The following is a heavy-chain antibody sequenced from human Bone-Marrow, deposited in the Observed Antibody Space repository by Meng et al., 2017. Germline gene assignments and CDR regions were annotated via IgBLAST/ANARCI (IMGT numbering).Heavy chain of an antibody. CDR1: GYTFTSYG. CDR3: ARESGSGSYLGTFSYNWFDP. J-gene: IGHJ5*02. D-gene: IGHD1-26*01. CDR2: ISAYNGNT. Sequence: ASVKVSCKASGYTFTSYGISWVRQAPGQGLEWMGWISAYNGNTNYAQKFQGRVTMTRDTSISTAYKELSRLRSDDTAVYYCARESGSGSYLGTFSYNWFDPWGQGTLVTVSS. V-gene: IGHV1-18*01.